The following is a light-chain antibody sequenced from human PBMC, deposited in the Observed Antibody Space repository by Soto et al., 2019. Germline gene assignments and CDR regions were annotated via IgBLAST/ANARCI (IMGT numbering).Light chain of an antibody. V-gene: IGKV3-15*01. CDR3: QQYNNWPPVT. J-gene: IGKJ1*01. CDR2: GAA. Sequence: EIVMTQSPATLSVSPGERATLSCRASQSVSSNLAWYQQKPGQATRLLIYGAATRATGIPARFSGSGSGTEVTLNVSSLQSEDFAVYYCQQYNNWPPVTFGQGTKVEIK. CDR1: QSVSSN.